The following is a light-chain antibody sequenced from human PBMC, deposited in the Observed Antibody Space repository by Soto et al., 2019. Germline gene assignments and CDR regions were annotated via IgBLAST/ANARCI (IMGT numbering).Light chain of an antibody. CDR2: AAS. J-gene: IGKJ1*01. Sequence: DIQITQSPSSLSSSVGDRVTITCHSSQSISSYLNWYQQKPGKAPKLLIYAASSLQSGVPSRFSGSGSGTDFTLTISSLQPEDFATYYCQQSYSTPWTFGQGTKVDIK. V-gene: IGKV1-39*01. CDR1: QSISSY. CDR3: QQSYSTPWT.